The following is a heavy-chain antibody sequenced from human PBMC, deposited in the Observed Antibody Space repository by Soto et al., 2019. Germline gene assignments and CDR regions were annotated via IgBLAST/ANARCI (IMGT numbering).Heavy chain of an antibody. Sequence: PSETLSLTCTVSGGSVSTNSYSWFWIRQAPGKALEWIGWISHTGSSNYNPSFKNRVTISINTSESQFSLSLRSLTAADTAVYYCARVYSVKYLGYFDYWGQGALVTVSS. CDR1: GGSVSTNSYS. V-gene: IGHV4-61*01. J-gene: IGHJ4*02. D-gene: IGHD6-13*01. CDR2: ISHTGSS. CDR3: ARVYSVKYLGYFDY.